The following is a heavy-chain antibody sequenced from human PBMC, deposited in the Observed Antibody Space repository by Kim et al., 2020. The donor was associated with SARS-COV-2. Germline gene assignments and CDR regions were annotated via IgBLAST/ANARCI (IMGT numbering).Heavy chain of an antibody. J-gene: IGHJ4*02. D-gene: IGHD2-21*02. CDR1: GGSISSTSGTW. CDR3: ARNGPYCLDN. CDR2: IYRRGST. Sequence: SETLSLTCAVSGGSISSTSGTWWSWVRQPPGKGLEWIGEIYRRGSTNYNPSLKSRVTISVDKSKNRFSMELRSVTAADTALYYCARNGPYCLDNWCQGILVTVSA. V-gene: IGHV4-4*02.